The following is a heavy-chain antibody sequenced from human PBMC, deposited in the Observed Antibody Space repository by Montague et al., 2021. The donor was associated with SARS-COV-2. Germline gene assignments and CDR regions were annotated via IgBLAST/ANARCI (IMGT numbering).Heavy chain of an antibody. D-gene: IGHD3-10*01. V-gene: IGHV4-61*02. CDR2: IYTSGST. CDR3: ARVGVGIIVRGVIPAYYYYGLDF. Sequence: TLSLTCTVSGGSISSGSYYWSWIRQPAGKGLEWIGRIYTSGSTNYNPYLKSRVTISVDTSKNQFTLRLSSVTAADTAVYYCARVGVGIIVRGVIPAYYYYGLDFWGQGTTVTVSS. J-gene: IGHJ6*02. CDR1: GGSISSGSYY.